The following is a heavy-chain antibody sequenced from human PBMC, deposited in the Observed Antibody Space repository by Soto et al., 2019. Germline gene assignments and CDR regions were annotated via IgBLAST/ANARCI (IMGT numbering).Heavy chain of an antibody. CDR2: INAGNGNT. CDR1: GYTFTSYA. Sequence: ASVKVSCKASGYTFTSYAMHWVRQAPGQRLEWMGWINAGNGNTKYSQKFQGRVAITRDTSASTAYMELSSLRSEDTAVYYCARTGEYCSSTSCYAHYYYYGMDVWGQGTTVTVSS. CDR3: ARTGEYCSSTSCYAHYYYYGMDV. J-gene: IGHJ6*02. D-gene: IGHD2-2*01. V-gene: IGHV1-3*01.